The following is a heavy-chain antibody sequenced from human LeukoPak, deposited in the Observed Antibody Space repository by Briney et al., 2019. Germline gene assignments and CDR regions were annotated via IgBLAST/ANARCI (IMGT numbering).Heavy chain of an antibody. CDR2: ISSSSTI. J-gene: IGHJ4*02. D-gene: IGHD3-22*01. Sequence: GGSLRLSCAASGFTFSSYSMNWVRQAPGKGLEWVSYISSSSTIYYADSVKGRFTISRDNAKNLLYLQMNSLRAEDTAVYYCARKGSTYYYTFDYWGQGTLVTVSS. CDR1: GFTFSSYS. V-gene: IGHV3-48*01. CDR3: ARKGSTYYYTFDY.